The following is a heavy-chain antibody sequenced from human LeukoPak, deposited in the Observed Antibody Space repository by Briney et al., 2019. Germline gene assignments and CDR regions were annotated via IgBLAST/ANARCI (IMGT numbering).Heavy chain of an antibody. Sequence: GASVKVSCKASGYTFTGYYPHWVRQAPGQGFEWMGRINTNSGGTKYPQTFQGRVTMTRDTSISTVYMELVSLRSDDTAVYFCAREMNYDDYRTSDYWGQGTLVTVSS. CDR2: INTNSGGT. V-gene: IGHV1-2*02. J-gene: IGHJ4*02. CDR1: GYTFTGYY. CDR3: AREMNYDDYRTSDY. D-gene: IGHD4-17*01.